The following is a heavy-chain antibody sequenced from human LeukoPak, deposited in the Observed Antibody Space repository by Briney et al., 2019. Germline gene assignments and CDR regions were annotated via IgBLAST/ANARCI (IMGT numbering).Heavy chain of an antibody. CDR1: GFTFSSYG. CDR3: AEDRTDYMDV. CDR2: IRLDGSNK. J-gene: IGHJ6*03. Sequence: GGSLRLSCAASGFTFSSYGMHWVRQAPGKGLEWVAFIRLDGSNKYYADSVKGRFTISRDNSKNTLYLQMNSLRAEDTAVYYCAEDRTDYMDVWGKGTTVTVSS. V-gene: IGHV3-30*02.